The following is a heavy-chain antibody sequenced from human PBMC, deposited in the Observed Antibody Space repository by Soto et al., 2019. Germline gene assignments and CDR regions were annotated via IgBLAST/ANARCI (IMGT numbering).Heavy chain of an antibody. CDR1: GGSVSSGSYY. Sequence: PSETLSLTCTVSGGSVSSGSYYWSWIRQPPGKGLECIGYIYYSGSTNYSPSLKSRVTISVDTSKNQFSLELSSVTAADTAVYYCARDGKVSGSATHWFDPWGQGTLVTVSS. J-gene: IGHJ5*02. CDR2: IYYSGST. V-gene: IGHV4-61*01. CDR3: ARDGKVSGSATHWFDP. D-gene: IGHD1-26*01.